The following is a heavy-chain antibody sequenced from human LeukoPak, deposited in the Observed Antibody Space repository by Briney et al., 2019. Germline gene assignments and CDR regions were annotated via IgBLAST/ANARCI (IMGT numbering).Heavy chain of an antibody. V-gene: IGHV1-24*01. CDR1: GYTLTELS. J-gene: IGHJ4*02. Sequence: ASVKVSCKASGYTLTELSMHWVRQAPGKGLEWMGGFDPEDGETICAQKFQGRVTMTEDTSTDTAYMELSSLRSEDTAVYYRATAYTAMAPGYFDYWGQGTLVTVSS. D-gene: IGHD5-18*01. CDR2: FDPEDGET. CDR3: ATAYTAMAPGYFDY.